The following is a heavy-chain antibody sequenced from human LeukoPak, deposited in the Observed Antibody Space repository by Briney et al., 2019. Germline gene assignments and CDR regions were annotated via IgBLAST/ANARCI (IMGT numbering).Heavy chain of an antibody. D-gene: IGHD3-9*01. CDR2: ISSSSSTI. Sequence: PGGSLRLSCAVSGFTFSGFWMSWSRQAPGKGLEWVSYISSSSSTIYYADSVKGRFTISRDNAKNSLYLQMNSLRAEDTAVYYCARDPTSLYDILTGYQYYYYYYGMDVWGQGTTVTVSS. CDR3: ARDPTSLYDILTGYQYYYYYYGMDV. CDR1: GFTFSGFW. V-gene: IGHV3-48*01. J-gene: IGHJ6*02.